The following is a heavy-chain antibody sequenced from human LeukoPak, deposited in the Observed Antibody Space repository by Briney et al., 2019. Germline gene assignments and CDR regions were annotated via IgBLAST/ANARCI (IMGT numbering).Heavy chain of an antibody. CDR3: ARGSGGSFDY. CDR2: NT. J-gene: IGHJ4*02. V-gene: IGHV1-18*01. D-gene: IGHD2-15*01. Sequence: NTNYAQKLQGRVTMTTDTSTNTAYLELRSLTSDDTAVYYCARGSGGSFDYWGQGTLVNASS.